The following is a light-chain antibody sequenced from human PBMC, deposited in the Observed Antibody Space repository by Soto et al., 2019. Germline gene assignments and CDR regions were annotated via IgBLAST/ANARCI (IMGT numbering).Light chain of an antibody. CDR2: DAS. V-gene: IGKV3-11*01. Sequence: EIVLTQSPATLSLSPGERATLSCRASRSVSSYLAWYQQKPGQAPRLLIYDASNRATGIPARFSGSGSGTDFTLIISSLEPEDCSVYYCQQLSNWPPLTFGGGTKVEIK. CDR1: RSVSSY. J-gene: IGKJ4*01. CDR3: QQLSNWPPLT.